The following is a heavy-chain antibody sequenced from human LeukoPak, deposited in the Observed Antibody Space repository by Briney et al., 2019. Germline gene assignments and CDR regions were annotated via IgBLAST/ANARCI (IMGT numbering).Heavy chain of an antibody. CDR2: IYPGDSDT. D-gene: IGHD3-10*01. CDR1: GYNFTSYR. V-gene: IGHV5-51*01. CDR3: ARQVSEPGTGYYFDY. J-gene: IGHJ4*02. Sequence: GESLKISCKGSGYNFTSYRIGWVRQMPGKGLEWMGIIYPGDSDTRYSPSFQGQVTISADKSISTAYLQWSSLKASDTAMYYCARQVSEPGTGYYFDYWGQGTLVTVSS.